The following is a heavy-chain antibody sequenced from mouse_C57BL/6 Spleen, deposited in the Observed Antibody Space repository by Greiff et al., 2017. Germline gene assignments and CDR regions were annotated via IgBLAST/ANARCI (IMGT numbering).Heavy chain of an antibody. V-gene: IGHV5-17*01. CDR1: GFTFSDYG. Sequence: DVKVEESGGGLVKPGGSLKLSCAASGFTFSDYGMHWVRQAPEKGLEWVAYISSGSSTIYYADTVKGRFTISRDNAKNTLFLQMTSLRSEDTAMYYCARDRRGAMDYWGQGTSVTVSS. D-gene: IGHD3-2*01. CDR3: ARDRRGAMDY. CDR2: ISSGSSTI. J-gene: IGHJ4*01.